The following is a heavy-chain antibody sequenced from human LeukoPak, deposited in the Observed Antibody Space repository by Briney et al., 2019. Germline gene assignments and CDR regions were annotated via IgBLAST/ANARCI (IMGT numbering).Heavy chain of an antibody. Sequence: SETLSLTCTVSGGSISSYYWSWIRQPPGKGLEWIGYIYTSGSTNYNPSLKSRVTISVDTSKNQFTLKLSSVTAADTAVYYCAREYSSSSGWLDPWGQGTLVTVSS. J-gene: IGHJ5*02. V-gene: IGHV4-4*09. CDR1: GGSISSYY. D-gene: IGHD6-6*01. CDR2: IYTSGST. CDR3: AREYSSSSGWLDP.